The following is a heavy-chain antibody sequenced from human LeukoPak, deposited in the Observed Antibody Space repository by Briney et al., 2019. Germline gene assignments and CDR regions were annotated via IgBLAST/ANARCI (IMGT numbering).Heavy chain of an antibody. CDR1: GGSLSSSNYY. Sequence: PETLSLTSSVSGGSLSSSNYYWGWLRQPPGKGLEWFGCIYYGGSTYYNSSLKSRGPLSVATSKNKFSLELTHMTTPDRALYYCARGGWSDYRESDPFDIWGQGTMVTVSS. J-gene: IGHJ3*02. V-gene: IGHV4-39*07. CDR3: ARGGWSDYRESDPFDI. CDR2: IYYGGST. D-gene: IGHD1-26*01.